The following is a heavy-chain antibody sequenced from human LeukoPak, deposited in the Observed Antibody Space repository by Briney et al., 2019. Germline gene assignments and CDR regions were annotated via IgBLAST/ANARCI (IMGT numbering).Heavy chain of an antibody. D-gene: IGHD3-22*01. J-gene: IGHJ2*01. Sequence: SQTLSPTPAVSGGSTISYAVTRSRQPAGKGLEWIGRIYTSGSTNYNPSLKSRVTMSVDTSKNQFSLKLSSVTAADTAVYYCARGYYDSSGYRYLVRGLGRGGTLVTVSS. CDR1: GGSTISYA. V-gene: IGHV4-4*07. CDR2: IYTSGST. CDR3: ARGYYDSSGYRYLVRGL.